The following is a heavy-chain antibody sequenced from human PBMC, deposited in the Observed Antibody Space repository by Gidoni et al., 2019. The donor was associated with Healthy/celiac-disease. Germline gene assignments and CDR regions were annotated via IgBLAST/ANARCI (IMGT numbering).Heavy chain of an antibody. D-gene: IGHD2-8*01. V-gene: IGHV4-59*01. J-gene: IGHJ4*02. Sequence: QVQLQEPAPGLVKPSEHLSPTCTVSVVSISSYYWSWIRQPPGKGLVWIGYSYYSGSTNYNPSLKSRVTISVDTSKNQFSLKLSSVTAADTAVYYCARGGGYCTNGVCYWYYFDYWGQGTLVTVSS. CDR3: ARGGGYCTNGVCYWYYFDY. CDR1: VVSISSYY. CDR2: SYYSGST.